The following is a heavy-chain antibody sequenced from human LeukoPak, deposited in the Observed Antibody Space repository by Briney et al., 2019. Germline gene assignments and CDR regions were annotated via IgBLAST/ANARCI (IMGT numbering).Heavy chain of an antibody. CDR3: AKAEVWFGESYYFDY. D-gene: IGHD3-10*01. Sequence: GGSLRLSCAASGFTFSSYGMHWDRQAPGKGLEWVAVISYDGSNKYYADSVKGRFTISRDNSKNTLYLQMNSLRAEVTAVYYCAKAEVWFGESYYFDYWGQGTLVTVSS. CDR2: ISYDGSNK. J-gene: IGHJ4*02. V-gene: IGHV3-30*18. CDR1: GFTFSSYG.